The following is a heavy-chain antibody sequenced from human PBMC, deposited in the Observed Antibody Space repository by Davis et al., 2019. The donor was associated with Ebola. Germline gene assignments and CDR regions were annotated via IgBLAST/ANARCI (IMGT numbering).Heavy chain of an antibody. CDR2: IIPIFGTA. CDR1: GGTFSSYA. J-gene: IGHJ4*02. V-gene: IGHV1-69*13. Sequence: AASVKVSCKASGGTFSSYAISWVRQAPGQGLEWMGGIIPIFGTANYAQKFQGRVTITADESTSTAYMELNSLRAEDTAVYYCARNNRGGDWDYWGQGTLVTVSS. D-gene: IGHD2-21*02. CDR3: ARNNRGGDWDY.